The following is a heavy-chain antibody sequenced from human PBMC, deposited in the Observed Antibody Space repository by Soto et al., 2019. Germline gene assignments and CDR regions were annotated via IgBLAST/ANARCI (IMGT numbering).Heavy chain of an antibody. J-gene: IGHJ4*02. CDR2: LVPVFGTA. D-gene: IGHD3-10*01. CDR1: GGTFSSLA. Sequence: QVQLVQSGAEVKKPGSSVKVSCKASGGTFSSLAISWVRQAPEQGLEWMGGLVPVFGTANYAQKFQDRVTITADKSTSTAYIELSSLRSEDTAVYYCARSPGVFDYWGQGTLVTVSS. CDR3: ARSPGVFDY. V-gene: IGHV1-69*06.